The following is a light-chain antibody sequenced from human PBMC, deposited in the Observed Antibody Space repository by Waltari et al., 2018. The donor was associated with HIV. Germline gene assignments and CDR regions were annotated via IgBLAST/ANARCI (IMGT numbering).Light chain of an antibody. CDR3: QQYYTTPYT. J-gene: IGKJ2*01. CDR1: QAVFYSSNSKNY. V-gene: IGKV4-1*01. CDR2: RAS. Sequence: IVMTQSPDSLAVSLGVRATISCKSSQAVFYSSNSKNYLAWYQQKPGQPPKLLIYRASTREYGVPDRFTGSGSGTDFTLSISSLQAEDVAVYYCQQYYTTPYTFGQGTKLEIK.